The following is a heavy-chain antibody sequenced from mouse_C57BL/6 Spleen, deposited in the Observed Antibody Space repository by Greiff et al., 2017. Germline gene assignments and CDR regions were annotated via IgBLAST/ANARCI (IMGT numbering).Heavy chain of an antibody. V-gene: IGHV1-76*01. CDR2: IYPGSGNT. Sequence: VQLQQSGAELVRPGASVKLSCKASGYTFTDYYINWVKQRPGQGLEWIARIYPGSGNTYYNEKFKGKATLTAEKSSSTAYMQLSSLTSEDSAVYFCARIDYDSFAYWGQGTLVTVSA. CDR1: GYTFTDYY. CDR3: ARIDYDSFAY. D-gene: IGHD2-4*01. J-gene: IGHJ3*01.